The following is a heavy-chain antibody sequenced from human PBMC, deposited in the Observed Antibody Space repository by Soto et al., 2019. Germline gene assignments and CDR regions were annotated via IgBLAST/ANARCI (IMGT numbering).Heavy chain of an antibody. CDR2: ISSSSSTI. V-gene: IGHV3-48*01. D-gene: IGHD2-2*01. Sequence: EVQLVESGRGLVQRGGSLRLSCAASGLTFSSYSMNWVRQAPGKGLEWVSYISSSSSTIYYADSVKGRFTISRDNAKNSLYLQMNSLRAEDTAVYYCAFGEECRYYYYGMDVWGQGTTVTVSS. J-gene: IGHJ6*02. CDR1: GLTFSSYS. CDR3: AFGEECRYYYYGMDV.